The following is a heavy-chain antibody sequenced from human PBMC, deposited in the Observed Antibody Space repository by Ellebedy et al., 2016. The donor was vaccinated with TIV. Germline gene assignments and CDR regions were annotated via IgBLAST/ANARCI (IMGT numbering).Heavy chain of an antibody. J-gene: IGHJ5*02. CDR1: GYTFASYD. D-gene: IGHD5-18*01. CDR3: ATDPNRGYSYGHDWFDP. Sequence: ASVKVSCKASGYTFASYDINWVRQATGQGLEWMGWMNPNSGNTGYAQKFQGRVTMTEDTSTDTAYMELSSLRSEDTAVYYCATDPNRGYSYGHDWFDPWGQGTLVTVSS. CDR2: MNPNSGNT. V-gene: IGHV1-8*01.